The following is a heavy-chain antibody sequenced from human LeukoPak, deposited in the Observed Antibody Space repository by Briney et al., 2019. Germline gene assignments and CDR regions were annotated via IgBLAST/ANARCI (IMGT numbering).Heavy chain of an antibody. CDR1: EFIFSDYW. V-gene: IGHV3-7*01. CDR3: ATYTHWVAGDV. Sequence: GGSLRLSCVASEFIFSDYWMSWVRQAPGKGLEWVANMNQDGSAKDYVDSVKGRFTISRDNARNSLYLQMSSLRAEDTAVYYCATYTHWVAGDVWGQGTTVTVSS. CDR2: MNQDGSAK. J-gene: IGHJ6*02. D-gene: IGHD3-16*01.